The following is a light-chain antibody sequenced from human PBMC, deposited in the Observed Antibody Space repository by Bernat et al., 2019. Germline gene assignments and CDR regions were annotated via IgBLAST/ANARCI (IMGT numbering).Light chain of an antibody. V-gene: IGKV2D-29*01. CDR3: MQTTELPPT. CDR2: EVS. J-gene: IGKJ1*01. CDR1: RSLLHSNGKTY. Sequence: IVMTQTPVSLSVTPGQSASISCRSSRSLLHSNGKTYLSLYLQKPGQPPQLLIYEVSYRFSGVPDRVSGSGSGTDFTLKISRAEAEDVGVYYCMQTTELPPTFGQGTKVEI.